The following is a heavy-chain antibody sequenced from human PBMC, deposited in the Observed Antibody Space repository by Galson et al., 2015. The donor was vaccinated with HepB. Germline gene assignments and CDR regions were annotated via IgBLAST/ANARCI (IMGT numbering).Heavy chain of an antibody. CDR2: IIPIFGTA. CDR3: ARPRYYDFWRNPLQSDYYYGMDV. V-gene: IGHV1-69*06. D-gene: IGHD3-3*01. J-gene: IGHJ6*02. Sequence: SVKVSCKASGGTFSSYAISWVRQAPGQGLEWMRGIIPIFGTANYAQKFQGRVTITADKSTSTAYMELSSLRSEDTAVYYCARPRYYDFWRNPLQSDYYYGMDVWGQGTTVTVSS. CDR1: GGTFSSYA.